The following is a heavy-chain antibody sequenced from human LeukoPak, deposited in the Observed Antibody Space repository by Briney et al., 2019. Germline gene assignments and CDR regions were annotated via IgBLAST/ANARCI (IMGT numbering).Heavy chain of an antibody. CDR3: GRGRGNGRPENYFDY. Sequence: ASVKVSCKASGYTFTSYDIHWVRQATGQGLEWMGWMSPNSGNTGYVQKFQGRVTMTRNTSISTAYLELSSLRSEDTAVYYCGRGRGNGRPENYFDYWGQGTLVTVSS. V-gene: IGHV1-8*01. CDR2: MSPNSGNT. CDR1: GYTFTSYD. D-gene: IGHD2-8*01. J-gene: IGHJ4*02.